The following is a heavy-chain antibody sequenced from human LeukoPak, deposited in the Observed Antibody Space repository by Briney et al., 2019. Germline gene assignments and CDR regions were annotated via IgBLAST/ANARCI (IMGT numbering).Heavy chain of an antibody. CDR3: ARAPYYYGSGSFFDY. CDR2: IRYDGSNK. J-gene: IGHJ4*02. CDR1: GFTFSSYG. D-gene: IGHD3-10*01. V-gene: IGHV3-30*02. Sequence: PGGSLRLSCAASGFTFSSYGMHWVRQAPGKGLEWVAFIRYDGSNKYYADSVKGRFTISRDNAKNSLYLQMNSLRAEDTAVYYCARAPYYYGSGSFFDYWGQGTLVTVSS.